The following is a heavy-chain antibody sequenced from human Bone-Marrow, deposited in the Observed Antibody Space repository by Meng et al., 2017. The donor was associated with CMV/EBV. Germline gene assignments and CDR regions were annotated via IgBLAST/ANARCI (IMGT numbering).Heavy chain of an antibody. D-gene: IGHD1-26*01. CDR2: INHSGST. V-gene: IGHV4-34*01. Sequence: SETLSLTCAVYGGSFSGYYWSWIRQPPGKGLEWIGEINHSGSTNYNPSLKSRVTISVDPSKNQFPLKLSSVTAADTAVYYCAREGGSLDVWGQGTTVTVSS. CDR1: GGSFSGYY. CDR3: AREGGSLDV. J-gene: IGHJ6*02.